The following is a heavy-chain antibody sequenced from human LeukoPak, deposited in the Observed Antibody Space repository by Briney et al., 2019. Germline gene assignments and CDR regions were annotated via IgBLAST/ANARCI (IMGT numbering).Heavy chain of an antibody. D-gene: IGHD6-13*01. CDR1: GGSFSGYY. V-gene: IGHV4-34*01. CDR2: INHSGST. CDR3: ARGVAAAASSDY. J-gene: IGHJ4*02. Sequence: SETLSPTCAVYGGSFSGYYWSWIRQPPGKGLEWIGEINHSGSTNYNPSLKSRVTISVDTSKNQFSLKLSSVTAADTAVYYCARGVAAAASSDYWGQGTLVTVSS.